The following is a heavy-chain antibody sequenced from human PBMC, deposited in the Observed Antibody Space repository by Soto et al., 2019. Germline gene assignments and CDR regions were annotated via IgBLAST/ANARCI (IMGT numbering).Heavy chain of an antibody. CDR1: GYTFTSYA. CDR2: IVVGSGNT. D-gene: IGHD2-15*01. V-gene: IGHV1-58*02. J-gene: IGHJ6*02. CDR3: AAAGGGPRVVYYYYGMDV. Sequence: SVKVSCKASGYTFTSYAMHWVRQARGQRLEWIGWIVVGSGNTNYAQKFQERVTITRDMSTSTAYMELSSLRSEDTAVYYCAAAGGGPRVVYYYYGMDVGAQGTRVTVSS.